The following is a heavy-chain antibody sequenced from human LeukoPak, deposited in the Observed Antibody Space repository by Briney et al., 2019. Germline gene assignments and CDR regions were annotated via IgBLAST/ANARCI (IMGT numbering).Heavy chain of an antibody. V-gene: IGHV3-43D*03. D-gene: IGHD5-12*01. CDR1: GFTFDDYA. Sequence: GGSLRLSCAASGFTFDDYAMHWVRQAPGKGLEWVSLISWDGGSTYYADSVKGRFTISRDNSKNSLYLQMNSLRVEDTALYYCAKQSGYGTQYYFDYWGQGTLVTVPS. CDR2: ISWDGGST. CDR3: AKQSGYGTQYYFDY. J-gene: IGHJ4*02.